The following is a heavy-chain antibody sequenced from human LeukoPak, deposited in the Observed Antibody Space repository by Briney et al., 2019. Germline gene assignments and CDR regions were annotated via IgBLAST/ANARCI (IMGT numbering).Heavy chain of an antibody. V-gene: IGHV3-21*01. D-gene: IGHD2-15*01. CDR2: ISSSSSYI. CDR3: ARDCSGGGCYYSMAFDY. CDR1: GFTFSSYS. J-gene: IGHJ4*02. Sequence: GGSLRLSCAASGFTFSSYSMNWVRQAPGKGLEWVSSISSSSSYIYYADSVKGRFTISRDNAKNSLYLQMNSLRAEDTAVYYCARDCSGGGCYYSMAFDYWGQGTLVTVSS.